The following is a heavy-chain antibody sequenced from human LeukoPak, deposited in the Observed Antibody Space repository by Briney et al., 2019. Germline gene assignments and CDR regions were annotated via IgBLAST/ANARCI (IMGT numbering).Heavy chain of an antibody. CDR1: GGTFSSYA. CDR2: IIPILGIA. V-gene: IGHV1-69*04. Sequence: SVKVSCKASGGTFSSYAISWVRQAPGQGLEWMGRIIPILGIANYAQKFQGRVTITADKSTSTAYMELSSLRSEDTAVYYCASTLGATESSQFDYWGQGTLVTVSS. J-gene: IGHJ4*02. D-gene: IGHD1-26*01. CDR3: ASTLGATESSQFDY.